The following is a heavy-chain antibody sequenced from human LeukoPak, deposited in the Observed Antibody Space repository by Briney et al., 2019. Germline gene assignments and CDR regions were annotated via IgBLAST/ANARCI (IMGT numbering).Heavy chain of an antibody. CDR2: LTFSGGST. J-gene: IGHJ3*01. CDR1: GFTFSIYA. Sequence: GGSLRLSCAASGFTFSIYAMSWVRQAPGKGLEWVSTLTFSGGSTYYADSVKGRFTISRDNSKNTLYLQMNSLRAEDTAVYYCAKGRTEYAYTSDALDVWGHGTMITVSS. CDR3: AKGRTEYAYTSDALDV. V-gene: IGHV3-23*01. D-gene: IGHD2-2*02.